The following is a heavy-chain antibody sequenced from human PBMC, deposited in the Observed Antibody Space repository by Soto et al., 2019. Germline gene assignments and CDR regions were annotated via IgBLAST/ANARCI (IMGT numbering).Heavy chain of an antibody. Sequence: PGGSLRLSCAASGFTFSSYAMSWVRQAPGKGLEWVSAISGSGGSTYYADSVKGRFTISRDNSKNTLYLQMNSLRAEDTAVYYCAKDPVNWNYDGGSWFDPWGQGTXVTVSS. CDR2: ISGSGGST. J-gene: IGHJ5*02. CDR3: AKDPVNWNYDGGSWFDP. D-gene: IGHD1-7*01. V-gene: IGHV3-23*01. CDR1: GFTFSSYA.